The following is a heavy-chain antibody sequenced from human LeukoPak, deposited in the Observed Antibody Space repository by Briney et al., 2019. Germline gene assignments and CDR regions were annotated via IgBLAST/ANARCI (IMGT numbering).Heavy chain of an antibody. D-gene: IGHD7-27*01. CDR1: GGSISSSSYY. CDR2: IYYSGST. CDR3: ASRKLGNDY. J-gene: IGHJ4*02. Sequence: SETLSLTCTVSGGSISSSSYYWGWIRQPPGEGLEWIGSIYYSGSTYYNPSLKSRVTISADTSRDQFSLKLSSVTAADTAVYYCASRKLGNDYWGQGILVTVTS. V-gene: IGHV4-39*07.